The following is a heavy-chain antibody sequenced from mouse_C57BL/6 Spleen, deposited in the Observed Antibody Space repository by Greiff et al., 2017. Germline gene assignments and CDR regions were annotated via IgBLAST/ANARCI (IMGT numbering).Heavy chain of an antibody. D-gene: IGHD1-1*01. Sequence: VQLKQSGPELVKPGASVKIPCKASGYTFTDYNMDWVKQSHGKSLEWIGDINPNNGGTIYNQKFQGQATLPVDKSSSPAYMELRSLTSEDAAVCYWARTTTVVYFDVWGTGTTVTVSS. CDR2: INPNNGGT. J-gene: IGHJ1*03. CDR3: ARTTTVVYFDV. V-gene: IGHV1-18*01. CDR1: GYTFTDYN.